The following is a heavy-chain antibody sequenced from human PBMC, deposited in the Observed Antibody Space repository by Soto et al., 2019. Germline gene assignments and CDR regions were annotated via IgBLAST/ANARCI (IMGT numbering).Heavy chain of an antibody. CDR1: GFTVNSNY. Sequence: GGSLRLSCAASGFTVNSNYMSWVRQAPGKGLEWVSVIYSDGSTYYAGSVKGRFTISRDNSKNTLYLQMSSLRAEDTAVYYCVKTLQYSYGLPHWGQGTLVTVSS. CDR3: VKTLQYSYGLPH. CDR2: IYSDGST. D-gene: IGHD5-18*01. V-gene: IGHV3-66*01. J-gene: IGHJ4*02.